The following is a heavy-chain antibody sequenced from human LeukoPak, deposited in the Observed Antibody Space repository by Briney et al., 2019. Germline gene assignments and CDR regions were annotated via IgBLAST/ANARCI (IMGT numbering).Heavy chain of an antibody. CDR2: IYYSGST. CDR3: ARGDYSSSRFDP. CDR1: GGSISSSSYY. Sequence: SETLSLTCTVSGGSISSSSYYWGWIRQPPGKGLEWIGYIYYSGSTNYNPSLKSRVTISVDTSKNQFSLKLSSVTAADTAVYYCARGDYSSSRFDPWGQGTLVTVSS. J-gene: IGHJ5*02. D-gene: IGHD6-6*01. V-gene: IGHV4-61*05.